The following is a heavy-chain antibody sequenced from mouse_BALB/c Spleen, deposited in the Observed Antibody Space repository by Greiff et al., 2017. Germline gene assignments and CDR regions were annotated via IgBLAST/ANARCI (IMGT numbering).Heavy chain of an antibody. CDR3: ANYYGSSFAY. CDR2: ISSGGSYT. J-gene: IGHJ3*01. CDR1: GFTFSSYA. Sequence: EVMLVESGGGLVKPGGSLKLSCAASGFTFSSYAMSWVRQTPEKRLEWVATISSGGSYTYYPDSVKGRFTISRDNAKNTLYLQMSSLRSEDTAMYYCANYYGSSFAYWGQGTLVTVSA. V-gene: IGHV5-9-1*01. D-gene: IGHD1-1*01.